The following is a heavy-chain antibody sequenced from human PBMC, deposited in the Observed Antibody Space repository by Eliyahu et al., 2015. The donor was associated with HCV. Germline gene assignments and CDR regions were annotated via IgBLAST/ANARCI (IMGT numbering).Heavy chain of an antibody. D-gene: IGHD3-10*01. Sequence: QLQLQESGPVLLKPSETLSLTCSVSGGSISSSTLYWGWIRQPPGKGLEWIGSIYYTGTTYYNPSLKSRVTISVDTSKNQFSLNLTSVTAADTAVYYCARDRTLVRDKYFDYWGQGILVRVSS. CDR3: ARDRTLVRDKYFDY. V-gene: IGHV4-39*07. CDR2: IYYTGTT. CDR1: GGSISSSTLY. J-gene: IGHJ4*02.